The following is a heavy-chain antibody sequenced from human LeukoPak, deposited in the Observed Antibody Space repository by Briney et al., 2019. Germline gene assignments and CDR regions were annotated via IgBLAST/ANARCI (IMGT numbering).Heavy chain of an antibody. CDR1: GGTFSSYA. Sequence: ASVKVSCKASGGTFSSYAISWVRQAPGQGLEWMGRIIPILGIANYAQKFQGRVTITADKSTSTACMELSSLRSEDTAVYYCARDSMYSSSWETEYFQHWGQGTLVTVSS. V-gene: IGHV1-69*04. CDR3: ARDSMYSSSWETEYFQH. J-gene: IGHJ1*01. CDR2: IIPILGIA. D-gene: IGHD6-13*01.